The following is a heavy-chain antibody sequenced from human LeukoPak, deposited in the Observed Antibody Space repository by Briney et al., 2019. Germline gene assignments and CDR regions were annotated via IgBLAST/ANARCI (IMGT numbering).Heavy chain of an antibody. CDR2: ISYDGSNK. Sequence: GESLKISCAASGFTFSGYGMHWVRQAPGKGLEWVAVISYDGSNKYYADSVKGRFTISRDNSKNTLYLQMNSLRAEDTAVYYCAKDPLYYDILTGPDYWGQGTLVTVSS. CDR1: GFTFSGYG. D-gene: IGHD3-9*01. J-gene: IGHJ4*02. CDR3: AKDPLYYDILTGPDY. V-gene: IGHV3-30*18.